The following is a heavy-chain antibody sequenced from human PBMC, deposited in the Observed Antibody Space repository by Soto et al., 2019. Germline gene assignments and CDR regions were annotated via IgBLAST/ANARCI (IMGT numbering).Heavy chain of an antibody. D-gene: IGHD1-1*01. CDR1: GFTFTNNW. Sequence: GGSLRLSCAVSGFTFTNNWIHWVRQAPGKGLLWVSRLTGGTATGYADSVRGRFTISGDAAKNTLYLQMNDLRAEDTAVYYCTTVFDYWGRGTLVTVSS. CDR2: LTGGTAT. CDR3: TTVFDY. V-gene: IGHV3-74*01. J-gene: IGHJ4*02.